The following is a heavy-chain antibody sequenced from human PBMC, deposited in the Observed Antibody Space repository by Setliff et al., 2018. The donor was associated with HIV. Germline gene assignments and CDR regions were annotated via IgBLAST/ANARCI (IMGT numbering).Heavy chain of an antibody. CDR1: GYTFTSYA. J-gene: IGHJ4*02. V-gene: IGHV1-3*03. Sequence: ASVKVSCKASGYTFTSYAMHWVRQAPGQRLEWMGWINAGNGNTKYSQEFQGRVTITRDTSASTAYMELCSLRSEDMAVYYCARGSGGSLTELGDYWGQGTLVTVSS. CDR3: ARGSGGSLTELGDY. D-gene: IGHD2-15*01. CDR2: INAGNGNT.